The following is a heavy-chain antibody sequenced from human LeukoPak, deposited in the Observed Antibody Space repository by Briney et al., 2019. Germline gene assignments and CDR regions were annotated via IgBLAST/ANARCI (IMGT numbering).Heavy chain of an antibody. J-gene: IGHJ3*02. CDR2: IKQDGSEK. D-gene: IGHD1-26*01. Sequence: PGGSLRLSCAASGFTFSTYWMSWVRQAPGKGLEWVANIKQDGSEKYYVDTVKGRFTISRENAKNSLYLQLNSLRAEDTAVYYCAKDWSYDRVRDDAFDIWGQGTMVTVSS. CDR1: GFTFSTYW. V-gene: IGHV3-7*03. CDR3: AKDWSYDRVRDDAFDI.